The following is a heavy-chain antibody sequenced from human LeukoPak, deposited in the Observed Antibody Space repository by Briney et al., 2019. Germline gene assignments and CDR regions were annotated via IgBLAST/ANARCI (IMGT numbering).Heavy chain of an antibody. Sequence: PSETLSLTCTVSGGSISSSSYYWGWIRQPPGKGLEWIGSIYYSGSTYYNPSLKSRVTISVDTSKNQFSLKLSSVTAADTAVYYCARVRSGYYDYVWGSYRYPPSFDYWGQGTLVTVSS. V-gene: IGHV4-39*07. CDR2: IYYSGST. CDR1: GGSISSSSYY. D-gene: IGHD3-16*02. CDR3: ARVRSGYYDYVWGSYRYPPSFDY. J-gene: IGHJ4*02.